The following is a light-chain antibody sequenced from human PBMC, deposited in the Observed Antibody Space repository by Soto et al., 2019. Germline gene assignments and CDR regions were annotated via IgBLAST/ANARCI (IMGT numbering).Light chain of an antibody. V-gene: IGLV1-47*02. CDR3: AVWDDRLRAVV. Sequence: QPALAQSPSASGTPGQRVTISCSGGSSNVGSNYVYWYQHLPGTAPRHLIQSDNQRPSGVPDRFSGSKSGTSASLAISGLRSEDEGYYYCAVWDDRLRAVVFGGGTKLTVL. CDR2: SDN. J-gene: IGLJ2*01. CDR1: SSNVGSNY.